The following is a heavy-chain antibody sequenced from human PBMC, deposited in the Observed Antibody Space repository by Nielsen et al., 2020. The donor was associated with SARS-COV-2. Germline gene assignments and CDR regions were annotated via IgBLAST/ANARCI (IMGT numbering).Heavy chain of an antibody. Sequence: GGSLRLSCAASGFIVSKNYMNWVRQAPGKGLEWVSVIFSDGSTYYADSVKGRFTISRDTSRNTLFLQMNSLRDEDTGMYYCARDGVGYYYYMDVWGKGTTVTVSS. CDR1: GFIVSKNY. D-gene: IGHD3-3*01. J-gene: IGHJ6*03. CDR2: IFSDGST. CDR3: ARDGVGYYYYMDV. V-gene: IGHV3-66*01.